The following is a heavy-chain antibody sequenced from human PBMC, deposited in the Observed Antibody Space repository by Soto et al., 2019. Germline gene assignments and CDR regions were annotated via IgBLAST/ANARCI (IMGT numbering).Heavy chain of an antibody. D-gene: IGHD6-13*01. Sequence: PSETLSLTCTVSGGSMRNYFWNWIRQPPGKGLEWIGYIHYSGTTSFFPSYTPSLRSRVTISEDTSKNQFSLKLLSVTTADTAVYFCAAGEASSRNLAPYYLDFWGQGTLVTVSS. CDR3: AAGEASSRNLAPYYLDF. V-gene: IGHV4-59*01. CDR2: IHYSGTT. J-gene: IGHJ4*02. CDR1: GGSMRNYF.